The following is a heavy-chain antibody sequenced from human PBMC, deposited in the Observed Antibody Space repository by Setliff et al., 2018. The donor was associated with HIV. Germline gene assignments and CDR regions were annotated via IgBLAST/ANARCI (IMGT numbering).Heavy chain of an antibody. CDR3: ARTPARKGREVYYFDY. CDR1: GGTFSSYA. V-gene: IGHV1-69*06. CDR2: IIPIFGTA. D-gene: IGHD2-2*01. Sequence: SVKVSCKASGGTFSSYAISWVRQAPGQGLEWMGGIIPIFGTANYAQKFQGRVTITADKSTTTAYMELSSLRSEDTAIYYCARTPARKGREVYYFDYWGQGTLVTVSS. J-gene: IGHJ4*02.